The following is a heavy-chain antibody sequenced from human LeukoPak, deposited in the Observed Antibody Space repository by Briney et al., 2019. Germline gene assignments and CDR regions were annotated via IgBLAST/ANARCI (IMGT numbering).Heavy chain of an antibody. Sequence: SVTVSCKGSGCTFSIYAFSWVRQPPAQGLEWMGGIIPIFGTANYAQKFHGRVTITADESTSTAYMEPSSLTSEDTAVYYCARETAAGTFGYWGQGNLVTVSS. CDR2: IIPIFGTA. V-gene: IGHV1-69*01. D-gene: IGHD6-13*01. CDR3: ARETAAGTFGY. J-gene: IGHJ4*02. CDR1: GCTFSIYA.